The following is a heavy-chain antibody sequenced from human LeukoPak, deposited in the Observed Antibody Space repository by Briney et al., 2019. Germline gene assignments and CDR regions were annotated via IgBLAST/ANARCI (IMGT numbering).Heavy chain of an antibody. CDR1: GGSINNYY. CDR3: ARTKQWLAFDI. V-gene: IGHV4-59*01. D-gene: IGHD6-19*01. CDR2: IHNSVNI. J-gene: IGHJ3*02. Sequence: PSQTLSLTCSVSGGSINNYYWSWLRLAPGKGLEWLGNIHNSVNINYNPALKSRVTIFIDTSKNQFSLRLTSMTAADTAVYYCARTKQWLAFDIWGQGTMVTVSS.